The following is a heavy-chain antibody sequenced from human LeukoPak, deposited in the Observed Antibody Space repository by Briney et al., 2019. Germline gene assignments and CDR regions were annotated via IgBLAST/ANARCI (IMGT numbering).Heavy chain of an antibody. D-gene: IGHD5-12*01. J-gene: IGHJ4*02. CDR3: ATYSGYDRIFDY. CDR2: ISGSSSAI. V-gene: IGHV3-48*01. Sequence: PGGSLRLSCAASGFTFSTYGMNWVRQAPGKGLEWVSYISGSSSAINYADSVKGRFTISRDNAKNSLFLQMNGLRAEDTAVYYCATYSGYDRIFDYWGQGTLVTVSS. CDR1: GFTFSTYG.